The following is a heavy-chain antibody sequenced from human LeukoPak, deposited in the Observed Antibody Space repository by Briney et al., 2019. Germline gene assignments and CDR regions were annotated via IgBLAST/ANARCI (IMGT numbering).Heavy chain of an antibody. Sequence: ASVRVSCKASGYTFTGYYMHWVRQAPGQGLKWMGWINPNSGGTNYAQKFQGRVTMTRDTSISTAYMELSRLRSDDTAVYYCARDIVATIPYFDYWGQGTLVTVSS. CDR2: INPNSGGT. CDR1: GYTFTGYY. J-gene: IGHJ4*02. V-gene: IGHV1-2*02. CDR3: ARDIVATIPYFDY. D-gene: IGHD5-12*01.